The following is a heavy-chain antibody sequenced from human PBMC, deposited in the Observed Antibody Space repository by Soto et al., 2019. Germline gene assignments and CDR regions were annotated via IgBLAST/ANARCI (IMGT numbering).Heavy chain of an antibody. CDR1: GYTFATFG. CDR3: ARLAPCSGGSCYSRPLDY. D-gene: IGHD2-15*01. Sequence: QVQLLQSGAEVKKPGASVKVSCKPSGYTFATFGISWVRQAPGQGLEWMGWITPHNGDTNYAQKLQGRVTMTTDTSTSTAYMEVRSLRSDDTAVYYCARLAPCSGGSCYSRPLDYWGQGTLVTVSS. V-gene: IGHV1-18*01. CDR2: ITPHNGDT. J-gene: IGHJ4*02.